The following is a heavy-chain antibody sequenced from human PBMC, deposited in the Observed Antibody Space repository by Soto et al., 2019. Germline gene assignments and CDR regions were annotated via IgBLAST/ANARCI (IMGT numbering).Heavy chain of an antibody. J-gene: IGHJ3*02. CDR2: ISKNGAIT. CDR3: VKDRGCESSRVLPYFEI. Sequence: EVQLVESGGDLVQPGGSLRLSCSTSGFTFSGHPMHWVRQAPGQGLEHVAGISKNGAITFYADSVKGRFTISRDNSKNMLFLYMGRLRMEETAVYYCVKDRGCESSRVLPYFEIWGHGTMVTVAS. CDR1: GFTFSGHP. D-gene: IGHD3-10*01. V-gene: IGHV3-64D*06.